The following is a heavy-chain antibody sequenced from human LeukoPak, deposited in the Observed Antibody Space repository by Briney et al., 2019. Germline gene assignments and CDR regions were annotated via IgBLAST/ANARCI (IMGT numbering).Heavy chain of an antibody. CDR3: AREGWGLSVADAFDI. J-gene: IGHJ3*02. D-gene: IGHD1-26*01. CDR1: GFTFSSYE. CDR2: ISGGGTTI. Sequence: PGGSLRLSCAASGFTFSSYEMNWVRQAPGKGLESVSYISGGGTTIYFADSVKGRFTISRDNAKNSLYLQMNSLRAEDTAVYYCAREGWGLSVADAFDIWGQGTMVTVSS. V-gene: IGHV3-48*03.